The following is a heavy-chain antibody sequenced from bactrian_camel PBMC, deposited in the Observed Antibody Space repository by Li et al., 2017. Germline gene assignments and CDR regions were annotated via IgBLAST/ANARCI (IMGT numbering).Heavy chain of an antibody. CDR2: ISRDGEDT. Sequence: DVQLVESGGHLVQPGGSLRLSCAASGFTFVQYPLSWVRQAPGKGPEWVAAISRDGEDTYYPDSVKGRFAISRDNAKNTLYLQINSLKSGDTALYYCTTYGAMNSNEFAYWGQGTQVTVSS. J-gene: IGHJ4*01. CDR1: GFTFVQYP. V-gene: IGHV3S32*01. D-gene: IGHD1*01. CDR3: TTYGAMNSNEFAY.